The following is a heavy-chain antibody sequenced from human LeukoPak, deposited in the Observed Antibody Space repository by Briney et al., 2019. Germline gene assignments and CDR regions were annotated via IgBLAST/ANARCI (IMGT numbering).Heavy chain of an antibody. J-gene: IGHJ4*02. D-gene: IGHD6-19*01. V-gene: IGHV3-23*01. CDR3: AKDPRAGSGWGSFDY. CDR1: GFTLRSYA. Sequence: GGSLRLSCAASGFTLRSYAMSWVRQAPGKGLEWVSGISGSGDSAYYADSVKGRFSISRDNSKNTLWLQMNSLKDEDTAVYYCAKDPRAGSGWGSFDYWGRGTLVTVSS. CDR2: ISGSGDSA.